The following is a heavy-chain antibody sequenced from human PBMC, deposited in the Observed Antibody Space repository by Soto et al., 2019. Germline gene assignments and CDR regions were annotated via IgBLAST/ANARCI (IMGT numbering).Heavy chain of an antibody. V-gene: IGHV3-66*01. CDR2: IYSGGST. CDR1: GFTVSSNY. J-gene: IGHJ6*03. D-gene: IGHD2-2*01. CDR3: ARSGRKCSSTSCYYYYYYMDV. Sequence: GGSLRLSCAASGFTVSSNYMSWVRQAPGKGLEWVSVIYSGGSTYYADSVKGRFTISRDNSKNTLYLQMNSLRAEDTAVYYCARSGRKCSSTSCYYYYYYMDVWGKGTTVTVSS.